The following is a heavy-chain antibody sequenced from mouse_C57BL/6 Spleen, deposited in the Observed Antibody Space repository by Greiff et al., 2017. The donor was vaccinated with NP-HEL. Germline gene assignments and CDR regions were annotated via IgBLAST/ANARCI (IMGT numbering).Heavy chain of an antibody. CDR1: GYSITSGYD. D-gene: IGHD2-1*01. CDR3: ARGLLWPTGGFAY. CDR2: ISYSGST. V-gene: IGHV3-1*01. J-gene: IGHJ3*01. Sequence: DVKLVESGPGMVKPSQSLSLTCTVTGYSITSGYDWHWIRHFPGNKLEWMGYISYSGSTNYTPSLKSRISITHDTSKNHFFLKLNSVTTEDTATDYCARGLLWPTGGFAYWGQGTLVTVSA.